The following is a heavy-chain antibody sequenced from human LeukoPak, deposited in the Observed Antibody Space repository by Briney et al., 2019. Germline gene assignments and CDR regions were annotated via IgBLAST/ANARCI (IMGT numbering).Heavy chain of an antibody. D-gene: IGHD6-13*01. CDR1: GGSISSYY. J-gene: IGHJ4*02. V-gene: IGHV4-4*07. CDR2: IYTSGST. CDR3: ATELAAAGYWGPLTRDY. Sequence: SETLSLTCTVSGGSISSYYWSWIRQPAGKGLEWIGRIYTSGSTNYNPSLKSRVTMSVDTSKNQFSLKLSSVTAADTAVYYCATELAAAGYWGPLTRDYWGQGTLVTVSS.